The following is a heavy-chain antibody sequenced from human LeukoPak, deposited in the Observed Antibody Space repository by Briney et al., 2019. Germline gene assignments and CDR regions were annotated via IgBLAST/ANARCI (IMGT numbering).Heavy chain of an antibody. CDR3: VGEGGYGVFGY. CDR2: THYRSKWYN. V-gene: IGHV6-1*01. D-gene: IGHD5-12*01. J-gene: IGHJ4*02. CDR1: GDXVSSNSAA. Sequence: SQTLSLTCAISGDXVSSNSAAWNWFRQSPSRGLEWLGRTHYRSKWYNDYAASVKSRIAINPDTSKNQFSPQLNSVTPEDTAVYYCVGEGGYGVFGYWGQGTLVTVSS.